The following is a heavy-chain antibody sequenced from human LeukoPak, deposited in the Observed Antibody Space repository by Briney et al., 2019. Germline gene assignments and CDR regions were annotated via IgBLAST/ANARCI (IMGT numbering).Heavy chain of an antibody. D-gene: IGHD2-2*01. CDR2: IYHSGST. J-gene: IGHJ2*01. V-gene: IGHV4-30-2*01. CDR1: GGSISSGGYY. CDR3: ARDWYQLPLWYFDL. Sequence: SETLSLTCTVSGGSISSGGYYWSWIRQPPGKGLEWIGYIYHSGSTYYNPSLKSRVTISVDTSKNQFSLKLSSVTAADTAVYYCARDWYQLPLWYFDLWGRGTLVTVSS.